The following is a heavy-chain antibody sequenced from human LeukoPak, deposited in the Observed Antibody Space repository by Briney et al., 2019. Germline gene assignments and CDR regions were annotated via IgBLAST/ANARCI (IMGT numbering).Heavy chain of an antibody. CDR2: ISSGSSYI. CDR1: GFTFSSYK. Sequence: PGGSLRLSCAASGFTFSSYKMNWVRQAPGKGLEWVPSISSGSSYIYYADSVKGRFTISRDNAKNSLYLQMNSLRAEDTAVYYCARDGTSGSYRNNWFDPWGQGTLVTVSS. D-gene: IGHD1-26*01. CDR3: ARDGTSGSYRNNWFDP. J-gene: IGHJ5*02. V-gene: IGHV3-21*01.